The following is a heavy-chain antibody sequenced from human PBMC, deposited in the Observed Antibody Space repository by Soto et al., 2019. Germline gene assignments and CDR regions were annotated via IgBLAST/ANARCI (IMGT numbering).Heavy chain of an antibody. J-gene: IGHJ5*02. D-gene: IGHD3-9*01. CDR1: GGSISTSRSY. Sequence: TSETLSLTCNVSGGSISTSRSYWAWIRQPPGKGLEWLANIFYSGSTYYNPSLASRVTVSVDTSKNEFSLKLRSVPAADTAVYYCSRQPTTGHSDLWFAPLGQSTLVSVSS. CDR3: SRQPTTGHSDLWFAP. CDR2: IFYSGST. V-gene: IGHV4-39*01.